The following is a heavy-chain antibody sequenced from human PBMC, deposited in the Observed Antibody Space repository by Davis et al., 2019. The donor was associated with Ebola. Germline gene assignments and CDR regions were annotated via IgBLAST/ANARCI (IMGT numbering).Heavy chain of an antibody. Sequence: SVKVSCKASGGAFSSYAISWVRQAPGQGLEWMGGIIPIFGTANYAQKFQGRVTITADESTSTAYMELSSLRSEDTAVYYCAIAARPETNYYYGMDVWGKGTTVTVSS. CDR3: AIAARPETNYYYGMDV. D-gene: IGHD6-6*01. CDR2: IIPIFGTA. CDR1: GGAFSSYA. V-gene: IGHV1-69*13. J-gene: IGHJ6*04.